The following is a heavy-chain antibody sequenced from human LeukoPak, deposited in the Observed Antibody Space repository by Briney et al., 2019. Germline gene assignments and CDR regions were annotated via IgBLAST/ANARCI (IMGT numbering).Heavy chain of an antibody. CDR3: ARPGITAFDI. CDR1: GFTLSSHN. CDR2: ISSSGSIT. D-gene: IGHD3-10*01. J-gene: IGHJ3*02. V-gene: IGHV3-48*01. Sequence: GGSLRLSCVASGFTLSSHNINWVRQAPGKGLEWVSHISSSGSITYYGDSVKGRITISRDNAKNSVSLYMNSLRAEDSAAYYCARPGITAFDIWGQGTVVTVSS.